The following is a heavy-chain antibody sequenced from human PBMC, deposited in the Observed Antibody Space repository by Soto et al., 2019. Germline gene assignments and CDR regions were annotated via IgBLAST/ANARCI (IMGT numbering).Heavy chain of an antibody. J-gene: IGHJ5*02. D-gene: IGHD6-13*01. CDR1: GYSISSGYY. V-gene: IGHV4-38-2*02. CDR3: ARDLKAAAEAKYYWFDP. Sequence: SETRSLTCAVPGYSISSGYYWGWIRQPPGKGLEWIGSIYHSGSTYYNPSLKSRVTISVDTSKNQFSLKLSSVTAADTAVYYCARDLKAAAEAKYYWFDPWGQGTLVTVSS. CDR2: IYHSGST.